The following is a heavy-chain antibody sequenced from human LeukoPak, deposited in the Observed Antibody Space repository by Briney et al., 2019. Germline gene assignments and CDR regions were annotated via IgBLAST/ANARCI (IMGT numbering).Heavy chain of an antibody. CDR3: AREHPYYNDSSGYYLYYFDY. CDR1: GGSISSYY. V-gene: IGHV4-4*07. Sequence: SETLSLTCTVSGGSISSYYWSWIRQPAGKGLEWIGRIYTSGSTNYNPSLKSRVTMSVDTSKNQFSLKLSSVTAADTAVYYCAREHPYYNDSSGYYLYYFDYWGQGTLVTVSS. D-gene: IGHD3-22*01. CDR2: IYTSGST. J-gene: IGHJ4*02.